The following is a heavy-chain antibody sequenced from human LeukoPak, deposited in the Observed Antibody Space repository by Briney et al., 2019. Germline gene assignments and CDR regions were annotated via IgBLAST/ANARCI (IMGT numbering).Heavy chain of an antibody. V-gene: IGHV4-59*08. CDR1: GGSISSYY. CDR2: ISDIGSI. CDR3: AGHHPRNTVDF. J-gene: IGHJ4*02. Sequence: QTSETLSLTCTVSGGSISSYYWSWIRQPPGKGLEWIAYISDIGSINYNPSLKSRVTISLETSKNQFSLKLSSVTAADTAVYYFAGHHPRNTVDFWGQGTLVTVSS. D-gene: IGHD2/OR15-2a*01.